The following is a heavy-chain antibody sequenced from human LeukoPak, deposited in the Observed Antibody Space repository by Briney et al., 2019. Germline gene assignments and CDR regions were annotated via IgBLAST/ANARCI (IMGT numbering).Heavy chain of an antibody. CDR2: INSDGSST. CDR3: TRVDILTGYYRDY. CDR1: GFTFSSYW. J-gene: IGHJ4*02. V-gene: IGHV3-74*01. Sequence: GGSLRLSCAASGFTFSSYWMHWVRQAPGKGLVWVSRINSDGSSTSYADSVKGRFTISRDNAKNTLYLQMSSLRAEDTAVYYCTRVDILTGYYRDYWGQGTLVTVSS. D-gene: IGHD3-9*01.